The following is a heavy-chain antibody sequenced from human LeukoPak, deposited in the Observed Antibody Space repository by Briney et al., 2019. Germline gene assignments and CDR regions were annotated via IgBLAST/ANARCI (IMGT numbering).Heavy chain of an antibody. CDR1: GGTFSSYA. CDR3: ARRGYYDSSGYWKIGAFDI. CDR2: IIPILGIA. J-gene: IGHJ3*02. Sequence: SVKVSCKASGGTFSSYAISWVRQAPGQGLEWMGRIIPILGIANYAQKFQGRVTIPADKSTSTAYMELSSLRSEDTAVYYCARRGYYDSSGYWKIGAFDIWGQGTMVTVSS. D-gene: IGHD3-22*01. V-gene: IGHV1-69*04.